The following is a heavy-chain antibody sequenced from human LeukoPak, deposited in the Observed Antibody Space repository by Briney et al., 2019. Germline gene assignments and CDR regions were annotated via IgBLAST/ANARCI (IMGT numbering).Heavy chain of an antibody. CDR2: INAGNGNK. Sequence: ASVKLSCKASGYTFTSYAMHWVRQAPGQRLEWMGWINAGNGNKKYSQKFQGRVTITRDTSASTAYMELSSMRSEDTAVYYCARESVAVVRENWFDPWGQGTLVTVSS. D-gene: IGHD3-22*01. CDR1: GYTFTSYA. J-gene: IGHJ5*02. CDR3: ARESVAVVRENWFDP. V-gene: IGHV1-3*01.